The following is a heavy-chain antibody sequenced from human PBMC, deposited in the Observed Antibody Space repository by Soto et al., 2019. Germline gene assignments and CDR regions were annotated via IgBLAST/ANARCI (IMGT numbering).Heavy chain of an antibody. CDR3: TTDLPTYYDILTGYPVLVKARLFAFDI. CDR1: GFTFSNAW. Sequence: PGGSLRLSCAASGFTFSNAWMSWVRQAPGKGLEWVGRIKSKTDGGTTDYAAPVKGRFTISRDDSKSTLYLQMNSLKTEDTAVYYCTTDLPTYYDILTGYPVLVKARLFAFDIWGQGTMVTVS. V-gene: IGHV3-15*01. CDR2: IKSKTDGGTT. D-gene: IGHD3-9*01. J-gene: IGHJ3*02.